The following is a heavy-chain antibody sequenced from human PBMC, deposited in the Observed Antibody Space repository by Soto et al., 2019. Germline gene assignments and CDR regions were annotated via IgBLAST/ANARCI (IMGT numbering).Heavy chain of an antibody. J-gene: IGHJ5*02. CDR2: IYQSGVT. CDR3: AGMPYTSGLRFDP. CDR1: CDSYSISTYS. V-gene: IGHV4-30-2*01. D-gene: IGHD6-19*01. Sequence: SETLSLTCTVSCDSYSISTYSWSWIRQPPGKALEWVGFIYQSGVTSYNPSLKSRVTISLDRSNNQCPLKLTSVTAADTAVYYCAGMPYTSGLRFDPWGPGTLVTVSS.